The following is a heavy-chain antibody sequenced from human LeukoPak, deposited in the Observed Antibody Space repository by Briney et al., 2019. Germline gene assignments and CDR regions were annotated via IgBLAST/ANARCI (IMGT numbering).Heavy chain of an antibody. CDR3: ARDHYDSTRRYYYYMDV. V-gene: IGHV4-4*07. D-gene: IGHD3-22*01. Sequence: SETLSLTFTVSGGSISSYYWSWIRQPAGKGLEWIGRIYTSGSTNYNSSLKSRVTMSVDTSKNQFSLKVSSVTAADTAVYYCARDHYDSTRRYYYYMDVWGKGTTVTVSS. CDR1: GGSISSYY. J-gene: IGHJ6*03. CDR2: IYTSGST.